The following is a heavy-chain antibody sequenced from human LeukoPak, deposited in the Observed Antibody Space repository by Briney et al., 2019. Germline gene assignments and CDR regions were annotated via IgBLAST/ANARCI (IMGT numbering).Heavy chain of an antibody. CDR2: INHSGST. D-gene: IGHD6-13*01. CDR3: ARVRIAAAVY. J-gene: IGHJ4*02. Sequence: SETLSLTCTVSGGSISSYYWSWIRQPPGKGLEWIGEINHSGSTNYNPSLKSRVTISVDTSKNQFSLKLSSVTAADTAVYYCARVRIAAAVYWGQGTLVTVSS. CDR1: GGSISSYY. V-gene: IGHV4-34*01.